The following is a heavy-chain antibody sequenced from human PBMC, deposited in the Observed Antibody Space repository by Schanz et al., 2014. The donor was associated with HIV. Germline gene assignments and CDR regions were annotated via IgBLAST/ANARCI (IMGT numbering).Heavy chain of an antibody. CDR2: ISYDGSNK. J-gene: IGHJ4*02. CDR1: GFTFSSYA. Sequence: QVQLVESGGGVVQPRRSLRLSCAASGFTFSSYAMHWVRQAPGKGLEWVAVISYDGSNKYYADSVKGRFTISRDNSKNSLYLQMSSLRADDTAVYYCARDSGPGIYWGQGTLVTVSS. CDR3: ARDSGPGIY. V-gene: IGHV3-30-3*01. D-gene: IGHD3-10*01.